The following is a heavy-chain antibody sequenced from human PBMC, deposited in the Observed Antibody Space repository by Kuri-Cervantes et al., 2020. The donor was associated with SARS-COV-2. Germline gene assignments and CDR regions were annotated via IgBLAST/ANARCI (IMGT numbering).Heavy chain of an antibody. CDR1: GGSISSSSYC. V-gene: IGHV4-39*01. J-gene: IGHJ3*02. D-gene: IGHD3-10*01. Sequence: GSLRLSCTVSGGSISSSSYCWGWIRQPPGKGLEWIGSIYYSGSTYYNPSLKSRVTISVDTSKNQFSLKLSSVTAADTAVYYCASPSDITMVRGVIITGAFDIWGQGTMVTVSS. CDR3: ASPSDITMVRGVIITGAFDI. CDR2: IYYSGST.